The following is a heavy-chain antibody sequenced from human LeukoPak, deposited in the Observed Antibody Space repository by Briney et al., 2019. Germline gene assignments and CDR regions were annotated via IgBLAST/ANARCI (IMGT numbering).Heavy chain of an antibody. CDR1: GASISTINW. CDR3: ARVSNSWYSLDH. J-gene: IGHJ4*02. Sequence: SGTLSLTCAVSGASISTINWWTWVRQPPGKGLEWIGDIHRSGTANYNPSLKSRVTISLDKSTNQFSLKLSSMTAADTALYFCARVSNSWYSLDHWGQGAPVTVTS. V-gene: IGHV4-4*02. D-gene: IGHD6-13*01. CDR2: IHRSGTA.